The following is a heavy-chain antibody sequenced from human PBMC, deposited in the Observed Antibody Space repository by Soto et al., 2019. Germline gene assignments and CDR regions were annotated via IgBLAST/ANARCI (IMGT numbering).Heavy chain of an antibody. V-gene: IGHV5-51*01. J-gene: IGHJ6*02. Sequence: GESLKISCKGSGYSFTSYWIGWVRQMPGKGLEWMGIIYPGDSDTRYSPSFQGQVTISADKSISTAYLQWSSLKASDTAMYYWARRGSGSYYYYYGMDVWGQGTTVTVSS. CDR3: ARRGSGSYYYYYGMDV. CDR1: GYSFTSYW. D-gene: IGHD1-26*01. CDR2: IYPGDSDT.